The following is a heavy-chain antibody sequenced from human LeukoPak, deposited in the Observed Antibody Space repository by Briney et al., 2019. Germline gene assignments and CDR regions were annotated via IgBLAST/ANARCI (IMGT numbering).Heavy chain of an antibody. J-gene: IGHJ4*02. CDR2: FYSGGSA. D-gene: IGHD6-13*01. Sequence: SETLSFTCIVPGGSISSGNYYWAWIRQPPGKALEWIGTFYSGGSAYYNPSLTSRVSISKDTSDNQFSLRLRSVTAANTAVYYCARQIASAGTAGFDFWGQGALVTVSS. V-gene: IGHV4-39*07. CDR1: GGSISSGNYY. CDR3: ARQIASAGTAGFDF.